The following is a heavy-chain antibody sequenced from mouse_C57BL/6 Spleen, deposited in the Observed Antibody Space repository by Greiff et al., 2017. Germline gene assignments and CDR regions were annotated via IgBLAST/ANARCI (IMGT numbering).Heavy chain of an antibody. D-gene: IGHD2-4*01. Sequence: EVQLQQSGAELVRPGASVKLSCTASGFNIKDDYMHWVKQRPEQGLEWIGWIDPENGDTEYASKFQGKATITADTSSNTAYLQLSSLTSEDTAVYYCTIYYDYDYGGQGSTLSVSS. CDR2: IDPENGDT. V-gene: IGHV14-4*01. CDR3: TIYYDYDY. J-gene: IGHJ2*01. CDR1: GFNIKDDY.